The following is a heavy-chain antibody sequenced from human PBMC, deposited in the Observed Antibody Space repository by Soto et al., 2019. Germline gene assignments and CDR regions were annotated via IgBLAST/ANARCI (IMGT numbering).Heavy chain of an antibody. V-gene: IGHV4-59*01. Sequence: SETLSLTCTVSGGSISPYYWSWIRQPPGKGLEWIGYIHYSGSTNYNPSLKSRVTISMDTSRNQFSRKLNPVTAADPAVYYCATNPRSSAWYKWFDPWGQGTLVTVSS. J-gene: IGHJ5*02. CDR3: ATNPRSSAWYKWFDP. CDR1: GGSISPYY. CDR2: IHYSGST. D-gene: IGHD6-19*01.